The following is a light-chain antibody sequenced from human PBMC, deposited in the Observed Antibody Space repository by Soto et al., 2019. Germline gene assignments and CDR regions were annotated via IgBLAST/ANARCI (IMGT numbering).Light chain of an antibody. J-gene: IGKJ5*01. Sequence: EIVMTQSPATLSVSPGERATLSCRASQSVGSNLAWYQQKPGQAPRLLIYASSNRATGIPARFSGSGSGIDFTLTISSLEPEDFAVYYCQQRSNWYTFGQGTRLEIK. CDR1: QSVGSN. CDR2: ASS. CDR3: QQRSNWYT. V-gene: IGKV3-11*01.